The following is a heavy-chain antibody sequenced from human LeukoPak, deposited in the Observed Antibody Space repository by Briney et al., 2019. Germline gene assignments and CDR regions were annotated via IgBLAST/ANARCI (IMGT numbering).Heavy chain of an antibody. CDR3: ARDYVRNTSFYFDY. Sequence: GSSVKVSCKASGGTFSSYAISWVRQAPGQGLEWMGGIIPIFGSANYAQRFQGRVTTTADESTNTVYMELSSLRSEDTAVYYCARDYVRNTSFYFDYWGQGTLVTVSS. CDR2: IIPIFGSA. CDR1: GGTFSSYA. D-gene: IGHD3-16*02. J-gene: IGHJ4*02. V-gene: IGHV1-69*01.